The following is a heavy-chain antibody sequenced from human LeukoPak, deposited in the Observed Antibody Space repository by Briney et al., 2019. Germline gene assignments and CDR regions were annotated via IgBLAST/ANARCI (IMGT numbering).Heavy chain of an antibody. CDR1: GYTFTSYG. Sequence: ASVKVSCKASGYTFTSYGISWVRQAPGQGLEWMGWISAYNGNTNYAQKLQGRVTMTTDTSTSTAYMELRSLRSDDTAVYYCARTTLPLPVYTFGPRAFDIWGQGTMVTVSS. J-gene: IGHJ3*02. D-gene: IGHD3-16*02. CDR2: ISAYNGNT. V-gene: IGHV1-18*01. CDR3: ARTTLPLPVYTFGPRAFDI.